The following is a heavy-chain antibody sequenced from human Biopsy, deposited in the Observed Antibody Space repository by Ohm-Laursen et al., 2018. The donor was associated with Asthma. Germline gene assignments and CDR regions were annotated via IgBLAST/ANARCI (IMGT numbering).Heavy chain of an antibody. CDR3: ARAVDYSHYYGIDV. D-gene: IGHD3-10*01. Sequence: SVKVSCKTSGYTFNSAGVTWVRQAPGQGLEWMGWISVYNGNTKVAQKLQDRVTMITDTSTSIAYMELRSLRSDDTAVYFCARAVDYSHYYGIDVWGQGTTVTVS. CDR1: GYTFNSAG. V-gene: IGHV1-18*01. J-gene: IGHJ6*02. CDR2: ISVYNGNT.